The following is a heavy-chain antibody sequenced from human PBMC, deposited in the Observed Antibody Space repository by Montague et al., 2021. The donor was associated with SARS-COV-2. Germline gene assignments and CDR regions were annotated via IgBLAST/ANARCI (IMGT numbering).Heavy chain of an antibody. D-gene: IGHD6-13*01. V-gene: IGHV2-5*02. J-gene: IGHJ4*02. CDR2: IXXXYYK. CDR3: AHRDSGRIAAAGFDY. Sequence: VKPTQTLTLTCTFSGFSLSTSGVGVGWIRQPPGKALEWLALIXXXYYKRYSPSLKSRLTITKDTHKNQVVLTMPNMDPVDTATYYCAHRDSGRIAAAGFDYWGQGTLVTVSS. CDR1: GFSLSTSGVG.